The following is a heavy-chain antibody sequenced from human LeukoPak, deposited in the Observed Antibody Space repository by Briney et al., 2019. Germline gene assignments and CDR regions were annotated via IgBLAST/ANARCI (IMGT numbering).Heavy chain of an antibody. D-gene: IGHD1-26*01. CDR3: AKGPRGSYSGYYYYYMDV. CDR1: GFTFSSYA. J-gene: IGHJ6*03. Sequence: GGFLRLSCAASGFTFSSYAMSWVRQAPGKGLEWVSAISGSGGSTYYADSVKGRFTISRDNSKNTLYLQMNSLRAEDTAVYYCAKGPRGSYSGYYYYYMDVWGKGTTVTVSS. CDR2: ISGSGGST. V-gene: IGHV3-23*01.